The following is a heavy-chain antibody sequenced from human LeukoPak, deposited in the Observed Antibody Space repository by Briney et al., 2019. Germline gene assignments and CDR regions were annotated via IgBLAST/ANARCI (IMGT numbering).Heavy chain of an antibody. CDR1: GGSFSGYY. J-gene: IGHJ4*02. Sequence: PSETLSLTCAVYGGSFSGYYWSWIRQPPGKGLEWIGEINHSGSTNYNPSLKSRVTISVDTSKNQFSLKLSSVTAADTAVYYCARVRHYDSSGRYFDYWGQGTLVTVSS. D-gene: IGHD3-22*01. CDR2: INHSGST. CDR3: ARVRHYDSSGRYFDY. V-gene: IGHV4-34*01.